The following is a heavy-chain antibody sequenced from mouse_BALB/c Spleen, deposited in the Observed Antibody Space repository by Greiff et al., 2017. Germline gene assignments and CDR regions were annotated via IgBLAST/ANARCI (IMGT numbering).Heavy chain of an antibody. CDR1: GYSITSDYA. CDR2: ISYSGST. J-gene: IGHJ3*01. V-gene: IGHV3-2*02. CDR3: ARGVREFAY. D-gene: IGHD2-14*01. Sequence: EVQLQESGPGLVKPSQSLSLTCTVTGYSITSDYAWNWIRQFPGNKLEWMGYISYSGSTSYNPSLKSRISITRDTSKNQFFLQLNSVTTEDTATYYCARGVREFAYWGQGTLVTVSA.